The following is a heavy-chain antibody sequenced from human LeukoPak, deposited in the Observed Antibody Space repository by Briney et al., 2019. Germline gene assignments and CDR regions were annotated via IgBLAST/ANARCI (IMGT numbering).Heavy chain of an antibody. D-gene: IGHD3-22*01. CDR1: GYTFTSYG. V-gene: IGHV1-3*01. CDR2: INAGNGNT. J-gene: IGHJ4*02. Sequence: ASVKVSCKASGYTFTSYGMHWVRQAPGQRLEWMGWINAGNGNTKYSQKFQGRVTITRDTSASTAYMELSSLRSEDTAVYYCARDSSYYYDSSGYWPYFDYWGQGTLVTVSS. CDR3: ARDSSYYYDSSGYWPYFDY.